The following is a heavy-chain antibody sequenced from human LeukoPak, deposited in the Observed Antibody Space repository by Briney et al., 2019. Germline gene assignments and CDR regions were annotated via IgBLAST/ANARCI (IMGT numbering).Heavy chain of an antibody. CDR2: ISGSGGST. J-gene: IGHJ3*02. Sequence: GGSLRLSCAASGFTFSSYAMSWVRQAPGEGLEWVSAISGSGGSTYYADSVKGRFTISRDNSKNTLYLQMNSLRAEDTAVYYCAKDRSGIVVVTSDAFDIWGQGTMVTVSS. D-gene: IGHD3-22*01. V-gene: IGHV3-23*01. CDR1: GFTFSSYA. CDR3: AKDRSGIVVVTSDAFDI.